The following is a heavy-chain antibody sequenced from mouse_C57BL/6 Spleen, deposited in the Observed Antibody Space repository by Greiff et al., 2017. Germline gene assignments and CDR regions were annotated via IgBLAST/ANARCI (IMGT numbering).Heavy chain of an antibody. Sequence: VKLVESGAELVKPGASVKISCKASGYAFSSYWMNWVKQRPGKGLEWIGQIYPGDGDTNYNGKFKGKATLTADKSSSTAYMQLSSLTSEDSAVYFCARWDYGSSLSYFDGWGQGTTLTVSS. CDR2: IYPGDGDT. CDR3: ARWDYGSSLSYFDG. V-gene: IGHV1-80*01. CDR1: GYAFSSYW. J-gene: IGHJ2*01. D-gene: IGHD1-1*01.